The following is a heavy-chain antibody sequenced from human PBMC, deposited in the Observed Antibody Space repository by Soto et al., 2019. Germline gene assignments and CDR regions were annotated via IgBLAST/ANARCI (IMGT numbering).Heavy chain of an antibody. CDR1: GFTFSNAW. D-gene: IGHD3-3*01. Sequence: EVQLVESGGGLVKPGGSLRLSCAASGFTFSNAWMSWVRQAPGKGLEWVGRIKSKTDGGTTDYAAPVKGRFTISRDDSKNTLYLQMNSLKTEDTAVYYCTTDFLGWSGYYDGDYWGQGTLVTVSS. CDR2: IKSKTDGGTT. CDR3: TTDFLGWSGYYDGDY. V-gene: IGHV3-15*01. J-gene: IGHJ4*02.